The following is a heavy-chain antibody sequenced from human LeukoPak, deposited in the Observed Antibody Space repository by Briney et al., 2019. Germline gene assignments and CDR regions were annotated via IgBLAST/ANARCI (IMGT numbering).Heavy chain of an antibody. CDR2: IIPIFGTA. Sequence: GASVKVSFKASGGTFSSYAISWVRQAPGQGLEWMGGIIPIFGTANYAQKVQGRVTITTDESTSTAYMEMSSLRSEDTAVYYCARTRMNYYDNPGFDYWGQGTLVTVSS. D-gene: IGHD3-22*01. J-gene: IGHJ4*02. CDR3: ARTRMNYYDNPGFDY. CDR1: GGTFSSYA. V-gene: IGHV1-69*05.